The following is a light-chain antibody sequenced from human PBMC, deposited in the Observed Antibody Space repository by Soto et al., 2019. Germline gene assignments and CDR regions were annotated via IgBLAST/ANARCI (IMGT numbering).Light chain of an antibody. J-gene: IGLJ1*01. CDR1: SSDVGGYNY. Sequence: QSALTQPASVSGSPGQSITISCTGTSSDVGGYNYVSWYQHHPGKAPKLMIYDVSNRPSGVSNRFSGPKSGNTASLTISGLQPEDEADYYSCSYTTSNTRQIVFGTGTKVTV. CDR2: DVS. V-gene: IGLV2-14*03. CDR3: CSYTTSNTRQIV.